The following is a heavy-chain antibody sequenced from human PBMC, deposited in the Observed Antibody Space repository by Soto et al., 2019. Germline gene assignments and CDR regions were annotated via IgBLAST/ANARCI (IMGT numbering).Heavy chain of an antibody. CDR1: GGSINSGDYF. V-gene: IGHV4-30-4*01. CDR3: ARARFGDYEPYYYYGLDV. D-gene: IGHD4-17*01. CDR2: IYYSGTT. Sequence: QVHLQESGPGLVKPSQTLSLTCTVSGGSINSGDYFWTWIRQPPGKGLEWIGFIYYSGTTSYNPSLNRRLTISLDTSKNQFSLNLSSVTAADTAVYFCARARFGDYEPYYYYGLDVWGQGTTVAVSS. J-gene: IGHJ6*02.